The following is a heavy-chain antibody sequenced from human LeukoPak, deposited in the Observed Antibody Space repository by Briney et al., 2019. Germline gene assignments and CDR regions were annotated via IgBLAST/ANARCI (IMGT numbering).Heavy chain of an antibody. Sequence: GASVRVSYKASGYTFTNYDINWVRQATGQGLEWMGWMNPYSGNTGYAQKFQGRVTMTRNTSINTAYIELSSLESEDTAVYYCARVPAARDFGYWGQGTPVIVSS. CDR3: ARVPAARDFGY. CDR1: GYTFTNYD. D-gene: IGHD2-15*01. V-gene: IGHV1-8*01. J-gene: IGHJ4*02. CDR2: MNPYSGNT.